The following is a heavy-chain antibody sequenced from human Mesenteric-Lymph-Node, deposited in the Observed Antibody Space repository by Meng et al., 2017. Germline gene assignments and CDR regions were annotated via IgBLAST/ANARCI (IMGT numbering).Heavy chain of an antibody. V-gene: IGHV1-18*01. CDR1: GYIFTSYG. CDR2: ITTYNGKT. J-gene: IGHJ5*02. CDR3: IRGADWFDP. Sequence: QGRLEQSGAGVKKPGASVMVSCKTSGYIFTSYGITWVRQAPGQGLEWMGWITTYNGKTNYAQKFQGRVTMMIDTPTTTAYMELRSLRSDDTAVYYCIRGADWFDPWGQGTLVTVSS.